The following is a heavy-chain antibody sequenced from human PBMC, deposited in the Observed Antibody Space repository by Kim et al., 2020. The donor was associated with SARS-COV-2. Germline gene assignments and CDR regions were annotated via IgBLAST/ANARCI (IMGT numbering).Heavy chain of an antibody. CDR2: ISGSGGST. V-gene: IGHV3-23*01. CDR1: GFTFSSYA. Sequence: GGSLRLSCAASGFTFSSYAMSWVRQAPGKGLEWVSAISGSGGSTYYADSVKGRFTISRDNSKNTLYLQMNSLRAEDTAVYYCAKDRTPDWFSLDAIIDYWGQGTLVTVSS. J-gene: IGHJ4*02. D-gene: IGHD3-9*01. CDR3: AKDRTPDWFSLDAIIDY.